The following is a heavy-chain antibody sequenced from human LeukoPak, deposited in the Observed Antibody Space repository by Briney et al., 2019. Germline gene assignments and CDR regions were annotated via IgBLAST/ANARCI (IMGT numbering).Heavy chain of an antibody. CDR1: GGSISSYY. Sequence: SETLSLTCTVSGGSISSYYWSWIRQPPGKGLEWIGYIYYSGSTNYNPSLKSRVTISVDTSKNQFSLQLNSVTPEDTAVYYCARADFSWNDGAGVDYWGQGTLVTVSS. V-gene: IGHV4-59*12. D-gene: IGHD1-1*01. J-gene: IGHJ4*02. CDR2: IYYSGST. CDR3: ARADFSWNDGAGVDY.